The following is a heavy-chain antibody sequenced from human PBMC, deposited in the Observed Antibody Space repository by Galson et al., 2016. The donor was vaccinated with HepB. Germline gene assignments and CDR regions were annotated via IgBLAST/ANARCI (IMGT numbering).Heavy chain of an antibody. J-gene: IGHJ5*02. CDR2: FYYSGTT. CDR3: ARVHLGSNWSNNWFDP. CDR1: GGSISSGDYY. Sequence: LSLTCTVSGGSISSGDYYWSWIRQPPGKGLEWIGYFYYSGTTYYNPSLKSRSTISVDTSKNQFSLKLSSVTAADTAVYYCARVHLGSNWSNNWFDPWGQGTLVTVSS. V-gene: IGHV4-30-4*01. D-gene: IGHD6-13*01.